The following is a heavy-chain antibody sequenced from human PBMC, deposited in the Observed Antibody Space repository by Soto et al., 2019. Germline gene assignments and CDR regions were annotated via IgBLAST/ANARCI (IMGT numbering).Heavy chain of an antibody. Sequence: GGSLRLSCAASGFTFSSYWMSWVRQALGKGLEWVANIKQDGSEKYYVDSVKGRFTISRDNAKNSLYLQMNSLRAEDTAVYYCARDYYGSGSYYYYYYGMDVWGQGTTVTVSS. CDR3: ARDYYGSGSYYYYYYGMDV. D-gene: IGHD3-10*01. V-gene: IGHV3-7*01. CDR1: GFTFSSYW. CDR2: IKQDGSEK. J-gene: IGHJ6*02.